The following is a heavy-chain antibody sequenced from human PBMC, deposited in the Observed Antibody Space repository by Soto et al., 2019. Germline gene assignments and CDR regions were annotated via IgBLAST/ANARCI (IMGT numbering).Heavy chain of an antibody. Sequence: SVKVSCKASGGTFSSYAISWVRQAPGQGLEWMGGIIPIFGAANYAQKFQGRVTITADKSTSTAYMELSSLRSEDTAVYYCARDTSGYYDYWGQGTLVTVSS. D-gene: IGHD3-22*01. CDR1: GGTFSSYA. CDR2: IIPIFGAA. CDR3: ARDTSGYYDY. J-gene: IGHJ4*02. V-gene: IGHV1-69*06.